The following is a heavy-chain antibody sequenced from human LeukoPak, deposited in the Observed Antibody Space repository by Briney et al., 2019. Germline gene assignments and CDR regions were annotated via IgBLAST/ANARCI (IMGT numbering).Heavy chain of an antibody. V-gene: IGHV3-7*04. CDR3: ARALTGGYTFDAFDM. J-gene: IGHJ3*02. Sequence: GGSLRLSCADSGFSFSSHWMSWVRQAPGKGLEWVANIKHDGGEKYYVDSVKGRFAISRDNAKNSLYLQMNSLRAEDTAVYYCARALTGGYTFDAFDMWGQGTMATVSS. D-gene: IGHD5-12*01. CDR1: GFSFSSHW. CDR2: IKHDGGEK.